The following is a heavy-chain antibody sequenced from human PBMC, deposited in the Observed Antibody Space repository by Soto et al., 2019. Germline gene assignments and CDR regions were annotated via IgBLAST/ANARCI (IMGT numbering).Heavy chain of an antibody. Sequence: EVQLLESGGGLVQPGGSLRLSCASSGFAFSSYAFSWVRQAPGKGLDWVSSIGIGGDIYYADSVKGRFAISRDNSKNTLFLQMIGLRAEDTAVYYCGTGPTHSVFDIWGHGTMVTVSS. J-gene: IGHJ3*02. D-gene: IGHD1-1*01. CDR3: GTGPTHSVFDI. CDR2: IGIGGDI. CDR1: GFAFSSYA. V-gene: IGHV3-23*01.